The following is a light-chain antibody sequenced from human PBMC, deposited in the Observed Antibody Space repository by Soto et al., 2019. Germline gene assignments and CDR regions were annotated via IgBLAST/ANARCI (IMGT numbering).Light chain of an antibody. J-gene: IGKJ1*01. CDR1: QSISSW. CDR2: MAS. CDR3: QQYNSYPWT. Sequence: GDRVTITCRASQSISSWLAWYQQKPGTAPKLLIYMASTLESGVPSRFSGSGSGTEFTLTISSLQPDDFATYYCQQYNSYPWTFGRGTKVEIK. V-gene: IGKV1-5*03.